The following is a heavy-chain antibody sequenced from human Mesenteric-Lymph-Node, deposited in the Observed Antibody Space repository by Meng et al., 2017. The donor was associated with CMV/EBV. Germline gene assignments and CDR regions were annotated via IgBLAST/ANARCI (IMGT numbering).Heavy chain of an antibody. CDR3: ARVIHGIVYYGMDV. D-gene: IGHD2-15*01. CDR2: ISTHYGNR. CDR1: GYTFTSYD. Sequence: ASVKVSCKASGYTFTSYDISWVRQAPGQGLEWMGWISTHYGNRDFAQNLQGRVTMTTDKITSTAYMELRSLTSDDTAVYYCARVIHGIVYYGMDVWGQGTTVTVSS. J-gene: IGHJ6*02. V-gene: IGHV1-18*01.